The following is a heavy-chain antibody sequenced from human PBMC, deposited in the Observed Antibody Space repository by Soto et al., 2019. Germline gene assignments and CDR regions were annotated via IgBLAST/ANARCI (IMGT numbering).Heavy chain of an antibody. V-gene: IGHV4-34*01. Sequence: PSETLSLTCTVSGGSFSGYYWSWIRQPPGKGLEWIGEINHSGSTNYNPSLKSRVTISVDTSKNQFSLKLSSVTAADTAVYYCARGRKRATYYYDSSTDYWGQGTLVTVSS. J-gene: IGHJ4*02. D-gene: IGHD3-22*01. CDR1: GGSFSGYY. CDR3: ARGRKRATYYYDSSTDY. CDR2: INHSGST.